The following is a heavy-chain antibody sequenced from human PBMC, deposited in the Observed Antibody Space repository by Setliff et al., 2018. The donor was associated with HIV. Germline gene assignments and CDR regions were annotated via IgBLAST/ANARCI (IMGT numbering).Heavy chain of an antibody. CDR1: GGSISSYY. CDR3: ARHKDPPGSRWIFYYYYMDL. D-gene: IGHD6-13*01. V-gene: IGHV4-59*01. J-gene: IGHJ6*03. CDR2: IYYSGST. Sequence: SSETLSLTCTVSGGSISSYYWSWIRQPPGKGLEWIGYIYYSGSTNYNPSLKSRVTTSVDTSKNQFSLKLSSVTAADTAVYYCARHKDPPGSRWIFYYYYMDLWGGGTTVTVSS.